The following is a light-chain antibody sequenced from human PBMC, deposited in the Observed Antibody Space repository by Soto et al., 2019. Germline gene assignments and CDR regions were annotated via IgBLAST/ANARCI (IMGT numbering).Light chain of an antibody. CDR2: VAS. CDR1: QDISSR. V-gene: IGKV1-9*01. J-gene: IGKJ2*01. CDR3: QQVDRYPYT. Sequence: DIQLTQSPSFVSASVGDRVTITCRASQDISSRLVWYQQKPWKAPKLLIYVASTLQSGVPSRFSGRGSWTEFILTISSLQPEDFGTYYCQQVDRYPYTFGQGTKLEIK.